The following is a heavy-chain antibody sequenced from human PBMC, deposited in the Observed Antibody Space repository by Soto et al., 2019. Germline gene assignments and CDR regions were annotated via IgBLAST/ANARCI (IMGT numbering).Heavy chain of an antibody. D-gene: IGHD1-20*01. CDR2: IYYSGST. CDR1: GGSISSYY. Sequence: QVQLQESGPGLVKPSETLSLTCTVSGGSISSYYWSWIRQPPGKGLEWIGYIYYSGSTNYNPSLKSRVTISVDTSKNQFSLKLSSVTAADTAVYYCARDISKREGYYYGMDVWGQGTTVTVSS. J-gene: IGHJ6*02. V-gene: IGHV4-59*01. CDR3: ARDISKREGYYYGMDV.